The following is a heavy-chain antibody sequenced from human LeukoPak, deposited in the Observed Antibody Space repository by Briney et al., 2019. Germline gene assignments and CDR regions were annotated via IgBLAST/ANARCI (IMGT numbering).Heavy chain of an antibody. V-gene: IGHV3-7*03. Sequence: GGSLRLSCATSGFTFTTYWMSWVRQVPGKGLEWVANIKQDGSETNYVDSVKGRFTISRDNAKSSLYLQMNSLRAEDTALYYCARQLSLLNWGQGTLVTVSS. D-gene: IGHD5-24*01. CDR3: ARQLSLLN. CDR1: GFTFTTYW. J-gene: IGHJ4*02. CDR2: IKQDGSET.